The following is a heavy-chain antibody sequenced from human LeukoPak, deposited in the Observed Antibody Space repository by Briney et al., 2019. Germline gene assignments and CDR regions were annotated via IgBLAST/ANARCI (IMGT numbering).Heavy chain of an antibody. Sequence: PGRSLRLSCAASGFTFSNYGMHWVRQAPGKGLEWVAVIWYDGSYKSYADSVKGRFTISRDNSRNTLFLQMNSLRADDTAVYFCAREVRGLDYWGQGTLVAVSS. CDR3: AREVRGLDY. CDR2: IWYDGSYK. CDR1: GFTFSNYG. D-gene: IGHD3-10*01. V-gene: IGHV3-33*01. J-gene: IGHJ4*02.